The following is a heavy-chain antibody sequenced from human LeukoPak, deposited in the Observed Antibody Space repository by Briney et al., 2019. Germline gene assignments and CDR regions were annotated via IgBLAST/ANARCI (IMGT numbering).Heavy chain of an antibody. D-gene: IGHD6-6*01. CDR2: ISSSSSYI. CDR3: TGGSSSPRVAEYFQH. CDR1: GFTFSSYS. V-gene: IGHV3-21*04. J-gene: IGHJ1*01. Sequence: GGSLRLSCAASGFTFSSYSMNWVRQAPGKGLEWVSSISSSSSYIYYADSVKGRFTISRDNAKNSLYLQMNSLRAEDTAVYYCTGGSSSPRVAEYFQHWGQGTLVTVSS.